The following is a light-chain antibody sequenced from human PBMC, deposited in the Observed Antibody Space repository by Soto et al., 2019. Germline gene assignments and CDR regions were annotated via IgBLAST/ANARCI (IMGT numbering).Light chain of an antibody. CDR2: AAS. CDR1: QVINHY. J-gene: IGKJ5*01. Sequence: DIQMTQSPSSLSASVGDTVTITCRATQVINHYVAWFQQKPGKAPRSLIYAASSLQSGVPSKFSGSRSGTEFTLTIRGLQPEDFATYYCQQYGTYPAISFGQGTRLEIK. CDR3: QQYGTYPAIS. V-gene: IGKV1-16*02.